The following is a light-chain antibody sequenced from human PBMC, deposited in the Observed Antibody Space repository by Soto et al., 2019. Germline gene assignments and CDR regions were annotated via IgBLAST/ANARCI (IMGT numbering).Light chain of an antibody. Sequence: QSALTQPASVSGSPGQSITISCTRTSSDVGGYNYVSWYQQHPGKAPKHMIFDVSNRPSGVSNRFSGSKSGNTASLTISGLQAEYEGDYYCSSYTSGSTRVFGTGTKLTVL. J-gene: IGLJ1*01. V-gene: IGLV2-14*01. CDR2: DVS. CDR3: SSYTSGSTRV. CDR1: SSDVGGYNY.